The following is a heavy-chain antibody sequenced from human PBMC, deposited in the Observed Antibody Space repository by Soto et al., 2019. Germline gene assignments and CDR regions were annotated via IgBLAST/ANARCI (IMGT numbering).Heavy chain of an antibody. CDR1: GFSLITTEIQ. CDR3: AHRVSLFGLDV. J-gene: IGHJ6*02. CDR2: IYGDDTK. Sequence: QITLKESGPTLVKPTQTLTLTCTFSGFSLITTEIQVAWIRQSPGKALECLAVIYGDDTKRSSPSLSSRLTVTNDTSKNQVVLIMTNMDPGDTGTYYCAHRVSLFGLDVWGQGTTVTVSS. V-gene: IGHV2-5*02.